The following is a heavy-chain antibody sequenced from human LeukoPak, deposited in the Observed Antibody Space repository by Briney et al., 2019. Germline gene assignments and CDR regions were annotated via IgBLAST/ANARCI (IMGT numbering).Heavy chain of an antibody. CDR3: AKDPTRPIAVAGTFDY. CDR2: ISGSGGST. D-gene: IGHD6-19*01. J-gene: IGHJ4*02. Sequence: GGSLRLSCAASGFTFSSYAMSWVRQAPGKGLEWVSAISGSGGSTYYADSVKGRFTISRDNSKNTLYLQMNSLRAEDTAVYYCAKDPTRPIAVAGTFDYRGQGTLVTVSS. V-gene: IGHV3-23*01. CDR1: GFTFSSYA.